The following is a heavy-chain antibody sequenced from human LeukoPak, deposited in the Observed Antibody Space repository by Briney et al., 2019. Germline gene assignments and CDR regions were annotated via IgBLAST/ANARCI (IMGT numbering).Heavy chain of an antibody. J-gene: IGHJ5*02. CDR2: ISSSSSYI. V-gene: IGHV3-21*01. D-gene: IGHD3-10*01. CDR3: ARGSGNNLFDP. CDR1: GFTFSSYS. Sequence: PGGSLRLSCAASGFTFSSYSMNWVRQAPGKGLEWVSSISSSSSYIYYADSVKGRFTISRDNAKNSLYLQMNSLGAEDTAVYYCARGSGNNLFDPWGQGTLVTVSS.